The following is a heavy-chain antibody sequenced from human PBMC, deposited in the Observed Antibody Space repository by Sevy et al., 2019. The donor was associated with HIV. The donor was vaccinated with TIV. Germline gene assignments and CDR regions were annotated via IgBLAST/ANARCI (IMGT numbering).Heavy chain of an antibody. CDR1: GFTFSSYE. CDR3: ARVDAYYDKGFDP. Sequence: GGSLRLSCEASGFTFSSYEMNWVRRAPEKGLEWVSCLRSSGNTIYYADSVKGRFTISRDNTKNSLYLQMTSLRAEDTAVYYCARVDAYYDKGFDPWGQGTLVTVSS. J-gene: IGHJ5*02. CDR2: LRSSGNTI. D-gene: IGHD3-22*01. V-gene: IGHV3-48*03.